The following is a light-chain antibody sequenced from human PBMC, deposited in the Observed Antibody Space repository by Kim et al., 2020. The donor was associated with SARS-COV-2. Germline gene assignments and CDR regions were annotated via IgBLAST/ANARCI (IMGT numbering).Light chain of an antibody. J-gene: IGLJ7*01. CDR2: QDD. CDR3: AAWDGSLRSAV. V-gene: IGLV1-47*01. CDR1: SSNIGSNR. Sequence: QPVLTQPPSASGTPGQRVTISCSGSSSNIGSNRVYWYQQVPGTAPKLLIHQDDRRPSGVPDRFSGSKSGTSASLAISGLRSEDEADYYCAAWDGSLRSAVFGGGTQLTVL.